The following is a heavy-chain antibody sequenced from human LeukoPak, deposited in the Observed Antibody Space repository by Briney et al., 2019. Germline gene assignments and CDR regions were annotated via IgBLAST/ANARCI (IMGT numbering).Heavy chain of an antibody. V-gene: IGHV3-74*01. CDR2: INGDGTTT. J-gene: IGHJ4*02. Sequence: GGSLRLSCAASGFSFSGYWMHWVRQAPGKGLVWVARINGDGTTTTYADSVKGRFTISRDNAKNTLYLQMDSLTAEDTALYFCTRDRGGNYFDSSGFDYWGPGTLVTVSA. CDR1: GFSFSGYW. CDR3: TRDRGGNYFDSSGFDY. D-gene: IGHD3-22*01.